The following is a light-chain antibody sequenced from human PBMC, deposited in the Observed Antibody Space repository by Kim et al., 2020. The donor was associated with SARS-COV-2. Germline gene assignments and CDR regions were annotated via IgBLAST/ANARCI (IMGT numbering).Light chain of an antibody. V-gene: IGKV3-15*01. CDR3: HQYNDWPPGDT. Sequence: EIVMTQSPGTLSVSPGERATFSCRASQSIGTHLAWYQHKPGQPPRLLIYGASTRAPGVPGRFSATGSGTDFTLTVSSLQSEDFAVYYCHQYNDWPPGDTFGQGTKLEI. CDR1: QSIGTH. J-gene: IGKJ2*01. CDR2: GAS.